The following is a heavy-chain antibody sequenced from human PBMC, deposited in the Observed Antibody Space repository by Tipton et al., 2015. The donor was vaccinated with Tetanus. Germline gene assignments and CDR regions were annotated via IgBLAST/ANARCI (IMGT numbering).Heavy chain of an antibody. Sequence: TLSLTCTVSGGSISGSSYYWGWIRQPPGKGLEWIGSIYYSGSSYYNPTLRSRVTISVAASKDRFSLKMISVTPADTAVYYCAGSQSWFAFDIWGQGTIVTVSS. J-gene: IGHJ3*02. CDR1: GGSISGSSYY. V-gene: IGHV4-39*07. D-gene: IGHD3-10*01. CDR3: AGSQSWFAFDI. CDR2: IYYSGSS.